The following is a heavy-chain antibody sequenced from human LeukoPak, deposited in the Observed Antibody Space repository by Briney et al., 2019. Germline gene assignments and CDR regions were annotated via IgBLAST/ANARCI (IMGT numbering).Heavy chain of an antibody. CDR2: IYPGDSDT. Sequence: GESLKISCKGSGYSFTSYWIGWVRQMPGKGLEWMGIIYPGDSDTRYSPSFQGQVTISADKSISTAYLQWSSLKASDTAMYYCARQRGSGSYYHDAFDIWGQGTMVTVSS. V-gene: IGHV5-51*01. CDR1: GYSFTSYW. D-gene: IGHD3-10*01. CDR3: ARQRGSGSYYHDAFDI. J-gene: IGHJ3*02.